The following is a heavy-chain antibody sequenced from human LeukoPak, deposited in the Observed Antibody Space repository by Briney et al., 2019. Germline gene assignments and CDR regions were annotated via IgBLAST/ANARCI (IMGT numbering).Heavy chain of an antibody. CDR3: AKSSRYGTGWYGRIDY. CDR2: ITASGTAM. Sequence: GGSLRLSCAASGFTFSSYSMNWVRQAPGKGLEWVSHITASGTAMFYADSVKGRFTISRDNSKNTLYLQMNSLRADDTAVYYCAKSSRYGTGWYGRIDYWGQGTLVTVS. CDR1: GFTFSSYS. V-gene: IGHV3-23*01. J-gene: IGHJ4*02. D-gene: IGHD6-19*01.